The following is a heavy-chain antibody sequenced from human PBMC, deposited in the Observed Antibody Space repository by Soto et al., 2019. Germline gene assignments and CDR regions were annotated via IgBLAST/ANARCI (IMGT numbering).Heavy chain of an antibody. CDR3: ARETGAPYYYGMDV. Sequence: VDSLKISCKGSGYSFPNFWIGWVRQVPGKGLEWMGVIYPGDSDTRYSPSFQGQVTISADKSTITAYLQWNSLEASDSAIYYCARETGAPYYYGMDVWGQGTTVTVSS. J-gene: IGHJ6*02. CDR2: IYPGDSDT. CDR1: GYSFPNFW. D-gene: IGHD3-10*01. V-gene: IGHV5-51*01.